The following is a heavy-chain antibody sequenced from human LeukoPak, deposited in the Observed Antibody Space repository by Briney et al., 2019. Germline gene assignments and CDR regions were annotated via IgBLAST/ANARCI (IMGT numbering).Heavy chain of an antibody. J-gene: IGHJ5*02. D-gene: IGHD1-1*01. CDR3: VHLATGTTGTTGKDGFDP. CDR1: GFTFSSYA. V-gene: IGHV3-64D*06. CDR2: ISSNGGST. Sequence: PGGSLRLSCSASGFTFSSYAMHWVRQAPGKGLEYVSAISSNGGSTYYADSVKGRFTISRDNSKNTLYLQMSSLRAEDTAVYYCVHLATGTTGTTGKDGFDPWGQGTLVTVSS.